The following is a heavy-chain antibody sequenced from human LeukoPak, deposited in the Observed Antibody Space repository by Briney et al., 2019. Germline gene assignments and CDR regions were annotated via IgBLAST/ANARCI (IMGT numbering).Heavy chain of an antibody. CDR3: ARVRGCSGYDEY. V-gene: IGHV4-31*03. CDR2: IYYSGST. Sequence: SETLSLTCTVSGGSISSGGYYWSWIRQHPGKGLEWIGYIYYSGSTYYNPSLKSRVTISVDTSKNQFSLKLSSVTAADTAVYYCARVRGCSGYDEYWGQGTLVTVSS. J-gene: IGHJ4*02. CDR1: GGSISSGGYY. D-gene: IGHD5-12*01.